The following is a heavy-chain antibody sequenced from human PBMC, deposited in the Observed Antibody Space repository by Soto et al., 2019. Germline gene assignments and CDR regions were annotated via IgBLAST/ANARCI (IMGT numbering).Heavy chain of an antibody. CDR3: ARDGGVVVAVDAFDV. J-gene: IGHJ3*01. V-gene: IGHV3-20*04. CDR2: ITWNGATT. Sequence: ESGGGVVRPGGSLRLSCAASGFTFDDHGMTWVRQAPGKGLEWVSGITWNGATTGYADSVKGRFTISRDNAKNSLYLQMNRLRVEDTALYYCARDGGVVVAVDAFDVWGQGTMVTVSS. D-gene: IGHD6-19*01. CDR1: GFTFDDHG.